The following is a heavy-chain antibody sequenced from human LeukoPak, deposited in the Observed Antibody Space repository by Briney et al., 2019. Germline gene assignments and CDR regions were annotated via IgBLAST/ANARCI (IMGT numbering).Heavy chain of an antibody. J-gene: IGHJ2*01. Sequence: PGGSLRLSCAASGFTFSSYSMNWVRQAPGKGLEWVSSISSSSSYIYYADSVKGRFTISRDNAKNSLYLQMNSLRAEDTAVYYWAKDWTGTKPFDLWGRGTLVTVSS. CDR2: ISSSSSYI. V-gene: IGHV3-21*04. D-gene: IGHD3/OR15-3a*01. CDR3: AKDWTGTKPFDL. CDR1: GFTFSSYS.